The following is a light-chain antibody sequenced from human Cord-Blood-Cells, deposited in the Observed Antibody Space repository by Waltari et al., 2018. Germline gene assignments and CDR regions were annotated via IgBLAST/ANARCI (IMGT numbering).Light chain of an antibody. CDR2: EVS. CDR3: CSYAGSSTFVV. J-gene: IGLJ2*01. V-gene: IGLV2-23*02. Sequence: QSALTQPASVSGSPGQSITISCTGTSSDVGSYNLVSWYQQHPGKAPKLMIYEVSKRPSGVSQRFSGSKSGNTASLTISGLQAEDEADYYCCSYAGSSTFVVFGGGTKLTVL. CDR1: SSDVGSYNL.